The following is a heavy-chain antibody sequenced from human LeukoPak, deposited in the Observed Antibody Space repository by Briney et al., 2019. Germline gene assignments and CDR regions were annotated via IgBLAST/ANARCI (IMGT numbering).Heavy chain of an antibody. CDR1: GFTFSSYG. D-gene: IGHD6-13*01. J-gene: IGHJ6*02. V-gene: IGHV3-30*18. CDR3: AKDQQQLAPFYYYYGMDV. CDR2: ISYDGSNK. Sequence: PGGFLRLSCAASGFTFSSYGMHWVRQAPGKGLEWVAVISYDGSNKYYADSVKGRFTISRDNSKNTLYLQMNSLRAEDTAVYYCAKDQQQLAPFYYYYGMDVWGQGTTVTVSS.